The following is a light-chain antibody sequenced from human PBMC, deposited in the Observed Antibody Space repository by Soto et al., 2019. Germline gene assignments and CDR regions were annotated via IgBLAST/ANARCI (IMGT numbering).Light chain of an antibody. CDR3: QSYDSSLSGFYV. CDR1: SSNIGTYD. Sequence: QPVLTQPPSVSGAPGQRVTISCTGTSSNIGTYDVHWYQQVPGSAPKLLIYGNNNRPSGVPDRFSGSDSGTSASLAITGLQAEDEADYYCQSYDSSLSGFYVFGTGTKLTVL. CDR2: GNN. J-gene: IGLJ1*01. V-gene: IGLV1-40*01.